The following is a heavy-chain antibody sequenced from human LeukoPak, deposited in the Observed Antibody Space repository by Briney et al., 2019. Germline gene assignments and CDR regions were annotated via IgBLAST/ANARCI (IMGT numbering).Heavy chain of an antibody. Sequence: GGSLRLSCAASGFTVSSNEMSWVRQAPGKGLEWVSSISGGSTYYADSRKGRFTISRDNSKNSLYLQMNSLRAEDTAVYYCARDWYYYDSSGSGVGYYFDYWGQGTLVTVSS. V-gene: IGHV3-38-3*01. CDR1: GFTVSSNE. J-gene: IGHJ4*02. D-gene: IGHD3-22*01. CDR2: ISGGST. CDR3: ARDWYYYDSSGSGVGYYFDY.